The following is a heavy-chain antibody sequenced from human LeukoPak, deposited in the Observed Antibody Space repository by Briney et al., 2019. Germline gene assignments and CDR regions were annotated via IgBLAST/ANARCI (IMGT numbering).Heavy chain of an antibody. Sequence: PSETLSLTCAVYGGSFSGYYWSWIRQPPGKGLEGIGEINHSGSTNYNPSLKSRVTISVDTSKNQFSLKLSSVTAADTAVYYCARDHLTRITMVRGVKNWFDPWGQGTLVTVSS. V-gene: IGHV4-34*01. CDR3: ARDHLTRITMVRGVKNWFDP. J-gene: IGHJ5*02. CDR2: INHSGST. CDR1: GGSFSGYY. D-gene: IGHD3-10*01.